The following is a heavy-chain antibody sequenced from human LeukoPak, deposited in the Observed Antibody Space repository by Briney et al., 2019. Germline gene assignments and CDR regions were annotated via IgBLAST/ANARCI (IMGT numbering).Heavy chain of an antibody. J-gene: IGHJ5*02. D-gene: IGHD2-15*01. CDR2: IGGSVGST. CDR1: GFTFSSYA. Sequence: PGGSLRLSCAASGFTFSSYAMSWVRQAPGKGLEWVSAIGGSVGSTYYTDSVKGRFTISRDNSKNTLYLQMNSLRAEDTAVYYCAKAPGYCSGGSCYSHPRNWFDPWGQGTLVTVSS. V-gene: IGHV3-23*01. CDR3: AKAPGYCSGGSCYSHPRNWFDP.